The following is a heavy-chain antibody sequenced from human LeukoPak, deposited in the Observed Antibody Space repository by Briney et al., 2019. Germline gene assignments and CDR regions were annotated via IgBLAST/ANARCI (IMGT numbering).Heavy chain of an antibody. CDR2: ISSSGSTI. V-gene: IGHV3-11*04. D-gene: IGHD6-19*01. Sequence: GGSLRLSCAASGFTVSSNYMSWVRQAPGKGLEWVSYISSSGSTIYYADSVKGRFTISRDNAKNSLYLQMNSLRAEDTAVYYCAREEYSSGWDFYYYYYMDVWGKGTTVTISS. CDR1: GFTVSSNY. J-gene: IGHJ6*03. CDR3: AREEYSSGWDFYYYYYMDV.